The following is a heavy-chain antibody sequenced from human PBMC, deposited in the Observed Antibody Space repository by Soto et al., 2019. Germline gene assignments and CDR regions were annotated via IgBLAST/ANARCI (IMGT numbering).Heavy chain of an antibody. CDR1: GGTFSSYA. V-gene: IGHV1-69*13. Sequence: GASVKVSCKASGGTFSSYAISWVRQAPGQGLEWMGGIIPIFGTANYAQKFQGRVTITADESTSTAYMELSSLRSEDTAVYYCARHRWYYYDSSGYYTSNGMDVWGQGTTVTVSS. CDR3: ARHRWYYYDSSGYYTSNGMDV. D-gene: IGHD3-22*01. J-gene: IGHJ6*02. CDR2: IIPIFGTA.